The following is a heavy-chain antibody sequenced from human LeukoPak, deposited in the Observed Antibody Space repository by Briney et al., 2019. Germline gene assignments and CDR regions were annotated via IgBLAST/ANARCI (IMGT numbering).Heavy chain of an antibody. CDR3: AKQSAGSSTWYSLHFDY. CDR1: GFTFSSYA. D-gene: IGHD6-13*01. J-gene: IGHJ4*02. CDR2: ISGSGDYT. V-gene: IGHV3-23*01. Sequence: GGSLRLSRAASGFTFSSYAMGWVRQAPGKGLEWVSVISGSGDYTYYTDSVKGRFTISRDNSKNTVYLQMNSLRAEDTAVYFCAKQSAGSSTWYSLHFDYWGEGTRVTVSS.